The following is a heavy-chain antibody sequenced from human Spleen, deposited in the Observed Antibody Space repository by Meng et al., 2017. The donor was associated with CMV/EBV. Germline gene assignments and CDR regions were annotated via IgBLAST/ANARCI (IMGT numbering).Heavy chain of an antibody. D-gene: IGHD1/OR15-1a*01. J-gene: IGHJ3*02. CDR2: IRYDGSNK. Sequence: GGSLRLSCAASGFTFSSYGMHWVRQAPGKGLEWVAFIRYDGSNKYYADSVKGRFTISRDNSKNSLYLQMNSLRAEDAAVYYCAKEAPYNWNTFDIWGQGTMVTVSS. V-gene: IGHV3-30*02. CDR3: AKEAPYNWNTFDI. CDR1: GFTFSSYG.